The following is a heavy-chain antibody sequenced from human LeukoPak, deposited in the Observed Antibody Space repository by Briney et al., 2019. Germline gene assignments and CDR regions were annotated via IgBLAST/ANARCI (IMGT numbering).Heavy chain of an antibody. J-gene: IGHJ5*02. CDR3: ARDRAAAAYNWFDP. CDR1: GYTFTSYG. V-gene: IGHV1-18*01. Sequence: GASVKVSCKASGYTFTSYGISWVRQAPGQGLEWMGWISAYNGNTNYAQKLQGRVTMTTDTSTSTAYMELRGLRSDDTAVYYCARDRAAAAYNWFDPWGQGTLVTVSS. D-gene: IGHD6-13*01. CDR2: ISAYNGNT.